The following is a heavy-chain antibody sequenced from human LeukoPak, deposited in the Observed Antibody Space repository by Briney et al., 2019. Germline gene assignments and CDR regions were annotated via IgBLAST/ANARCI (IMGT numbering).Heavy chain of an antibody. J-gene: IGHJ4*02. V-gene: IGHV3-30*18. CDR3: AKDSGGSGAYFDY. CDR1: GFTFSSYG. D-gene: IGHD2-15*01. Sequence: GGSLRLSCAASGFTFSSYGMHWVRQAPGKGLEWVAVISYDGSNKYYADSVKSRFTISRDNSKNTLYLQMNSLRAEDTAVYYCAKDSGGSGAYFDYWGQGTLVTVSS. CDR2: ISYDGSNK.